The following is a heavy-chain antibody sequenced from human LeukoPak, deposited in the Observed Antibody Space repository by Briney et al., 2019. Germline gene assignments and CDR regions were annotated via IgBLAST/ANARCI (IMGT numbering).Heavy chain of an antibody. D-gene: IGHD2-2*01. Sequence: GGSLRLSCAASGFTFNSYTMNWVRQAPGKGLEWVSSISTTSTYIYYADSVKCRFTISRDNAKNSLYLQMNSLRAEDTPVYYCARTRTWAFDYWGQGTLVTVSS. CDR2: ISTTSTYI. CDR1: GFTFNSYT. CDR3: ARTRTWAFDY. J-gene: IGHJ4*02. V-gene: IGHV3-21*01.